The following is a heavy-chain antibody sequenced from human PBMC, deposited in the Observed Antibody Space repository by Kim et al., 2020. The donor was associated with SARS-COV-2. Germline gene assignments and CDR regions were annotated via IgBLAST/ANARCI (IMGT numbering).Heavy chain of an antibody. J-gene: IGHJ4*02. V-gene: IGHV3-30*07. CDR3: ARDRGYCSGGSCHGLDY. D-gene: IGHD2-15*01. Sequence: VKGRFTISRDNSKNTMYMQMNSRGAEETAVYYCARDRGYCSGGSCHGLDYWGQGTLVTVSS.